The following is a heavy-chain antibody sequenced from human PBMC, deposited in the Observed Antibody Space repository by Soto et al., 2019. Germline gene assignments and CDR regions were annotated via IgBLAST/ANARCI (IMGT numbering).Heavy chain of an antibody. CDR2: INPSEGST. CDR1: GYTLTSYY. D-gene: IGHD4-17*01. CDR3: ARTLGSNYGDYDYFDY. Sequence: ASVKVSCKASGYTLTSYYMHWVRQAPGQGLEWMGKINPSEGSTSYAQKFQGRVTMTRDTSTSTAYMELRSLRSDDTAVYYCARTLGSNYGDYDYFDYWGQGTLVTVSS. V-gene: IGHV1-46*01. J-gene: IGHJ4*02.